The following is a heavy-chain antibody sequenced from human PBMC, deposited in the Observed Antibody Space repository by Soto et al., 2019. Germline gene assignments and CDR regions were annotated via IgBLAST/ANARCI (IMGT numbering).Heavy chain of an antibody. CDR3: AMLGGWSGGSSGMDV. V-gene: IGHV3-72*01. CDR2: IRRKANSYTT. J-gene: IGHJ6*02. D-gene: IGHD6-19*01. Sequence: EVQLVESGGGLVQPGGSLRLSCAASGLIFSDYHMDWVRQAPGKGLEWVGRIRRKANSYTTKYAASVKGRFTISRDNLKNSLYLQMNCLKSGDPAVYYCAMLGGWSGGSSGMDVWGQGTTVTVSS. CDR1: GLIFSDYH.